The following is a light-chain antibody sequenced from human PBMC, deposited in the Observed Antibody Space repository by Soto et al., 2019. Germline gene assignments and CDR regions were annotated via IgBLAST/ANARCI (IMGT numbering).Light chain of an antibody. Sequence: AIRMTQSPSSLSASTGDRVTITCRASQGISSYLAWYQQKPGKAPKLLIYAASTLQSGVPSRFSGSGSGTDFTLTISCLQSEDFATYYCQQYYSYVHTFGQGTKLEIK. CDR3: QQYYSYVHT. J-gene: IGKJ2*01. CDR1: QGISSY. V-gene: IGKV1-8*01. CDR2: AAS.